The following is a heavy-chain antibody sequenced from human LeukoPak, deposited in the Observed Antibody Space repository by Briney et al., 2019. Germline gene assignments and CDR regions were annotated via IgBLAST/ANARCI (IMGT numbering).Heavy chain of an antibody. CDR2: ISSSSSYI. CDR3: ARDPQLWSYYYYYYMDV. Sequence: PGGSLRLSCAASGFTFSSYSMNWVRQAPGKGLEWVSSISSSSSYIYYADSVKGRFTISRDNAKNSLYLQMNSLRAEDTAVYYCARDPQLWSYYYYYYMDVRGKGTTVTVSS. CDR1: GFTFSSYS. J-gene: IGHJ6*03. D-gene: IGHD5-18*01. V-gene: IGHV3-21*01.